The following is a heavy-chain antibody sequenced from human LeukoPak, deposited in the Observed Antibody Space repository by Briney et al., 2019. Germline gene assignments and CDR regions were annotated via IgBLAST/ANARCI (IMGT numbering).Heavy chain of an antibody. Sequence: GGSLRLSCAASGFTFSSYSMNWVRQAPGKGLEWVSYISSSSSYIYYADSVKGRFTISRDNAKKSLYLQMNSLRAEDTAAYFRAKLGSSTVAFDHWGQGTLVTVSS. D-gene: IGHD6-6*01. V-gene: IGHV3-21*04. CDR2: ISSSSSYI. J-gene: IGHJ4*02. CDR1: GFTFSSYS. CDR3: AKLGSSTVAFDH.